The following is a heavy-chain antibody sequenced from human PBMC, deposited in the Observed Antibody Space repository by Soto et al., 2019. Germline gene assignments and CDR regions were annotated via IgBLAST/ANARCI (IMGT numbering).Heavy chain of an antibody. J-gene: IGHJ6*02. V-gene: IGHV3-7*03. CDR1: GFTFSSYA. Sequence: PGGSLRLSCAASGFTFSSYAMSWVRQAPGKGLDWVANIKQDGSERFYVDSVKGRFTISRDNAKNSLFLQMNSLRAEDTAVYFCTRGTELTYCTSTSCPGIDVWGQGTTVTVSS. D-gene: IGHD2-2*01. CDR2: IKQDGSER. CDR3: TRGTELTYCTSTSCPGIDV.